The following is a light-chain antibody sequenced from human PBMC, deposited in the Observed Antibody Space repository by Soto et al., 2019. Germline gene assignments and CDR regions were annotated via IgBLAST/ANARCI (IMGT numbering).Light chain of an antibody. J-gene: IGLJ1*01. V-gene: IGLV2-18*02. Sequence: QSALTQPASVSGSLGQSITISCIGTSSDIGTYTRVSWYQQPPGTAPKLIIYEVNNRPSGVPDRFSGSKSGNTASLIISGLQAEDEADYYCNSFTTSNTYVFGTGTKVTVL. CDR1: SSDIGTYTR. CDR2: EVN. CDR3: NSFTTSNTYV.